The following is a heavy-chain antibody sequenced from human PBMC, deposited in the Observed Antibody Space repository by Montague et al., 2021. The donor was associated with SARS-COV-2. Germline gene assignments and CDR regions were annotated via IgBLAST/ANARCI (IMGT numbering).Heavy chain of an antibody. J-gene: IGHJ3*02. CDR2: IYYSGST. V-gene: IGHV4-59*01. CDR3: ARGSYGTDAFDI. D-gene: IGHD5-18*01. Sequence: SETLSLTCTVSGGSISSYYWSWIRQPPGKGLEWIGDIYYSGSTNXXPSLKSRVTISLDTSKNQFSLKLNSVTAADTAVYYCARGSYGTDAFDIWGQGTMVTVSS. CDR1: GGSISSYY.